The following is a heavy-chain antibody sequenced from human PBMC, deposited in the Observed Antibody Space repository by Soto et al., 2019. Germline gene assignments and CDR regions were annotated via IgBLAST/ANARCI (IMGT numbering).Heavy chain of an antibody. Sequence: QVQLVEAGGGVVQPGRSLRLSCAASGFTFSSYGMHWVRQAPGKGLEWVAVISYDGSNKYYADSVKGRFTISRDNSKNTLYLQMNSLRAEDTAVYYGAKDYGDYYYYGMDVWGQGTTVTVSS. V-gene: IGHV3-30*18. D-gene: IGHD4-17*01. J-gene: IGHJ6*02. CDR2: ISYDGSNK. CDR1: GFTFSSYG. CDR3: AKDYGDYYYYGMDV.